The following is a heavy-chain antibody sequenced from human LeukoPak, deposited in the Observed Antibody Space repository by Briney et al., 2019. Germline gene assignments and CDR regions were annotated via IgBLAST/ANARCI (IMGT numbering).Heavy chain of an antibody. CDR3: ARAREVHMDV. CDR2: INPNSGGK. D-gene: IGHD1-26*01. J-gene: IGHJ6*03. CDR1: GYTFTSYY. V-gene: IGHV1-2*02. Sequence: GASVKVSCKASGYTFTSYYLHWVRQAPGQGLEWLGWINPNSGGKNYAQTFQGRVTMTRDTSISTAYMELSRLRSDDTAVYYCARAREVHMDVWGKGTTVTISS.